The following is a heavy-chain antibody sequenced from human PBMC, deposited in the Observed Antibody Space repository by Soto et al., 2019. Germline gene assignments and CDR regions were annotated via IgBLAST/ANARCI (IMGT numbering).Heavy chain of an antibody. D-gene: IGHD3-22*01. J-gene: IGHJ4*02. Sequence: PSETLSLTCTVSGGSISSSSYYWGWIRQPPGKGLEWIGSIYYSGSTYYNPSLKSRVTISVDTSKNQFSLKLSSVTAADTGVYYCARRRTPYYDSSGSIDYWGQGTLVTVSS. CDR3: ARRRTPYYDSSGSIDY. CDR1: GGSISSSSYY. V-gene: IGHV4-39*01. CDR2: IYYSGST.